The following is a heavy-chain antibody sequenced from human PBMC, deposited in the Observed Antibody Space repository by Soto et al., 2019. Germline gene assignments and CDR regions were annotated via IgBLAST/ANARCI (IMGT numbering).Heavy chain of an antibody. V-gene: IGHV4-31*03. CDR2: IYYSGST. D-gene: IGHD2-21*02. CDR1: GGSISSGGYY. CDR3: ARVCGGGCHNGMDV. J-gene: IGHJ6*02. Sequence: PSETLSLTCTVSGGSISSGGYYWSWIRQHPGKGLEWIGYIYYSGSTYYNPSLKSRVTISVDTSKNQFSLKLSSVTAADTAVYYCARVCGGGCHNGMDVWGQGTTVTVSS.